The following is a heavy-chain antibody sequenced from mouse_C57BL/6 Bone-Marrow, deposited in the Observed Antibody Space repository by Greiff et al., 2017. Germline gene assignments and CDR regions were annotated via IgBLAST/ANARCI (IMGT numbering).Heavy chain of an antibody. CDR3: TPSLLRAYYGY. CDR2: IDPEDGDT. J-gene: IGHJ2*01. CDR1: GFNIKDYY. D-gene: IGHD1-1*01. V-gene: IGHV14-1*01. Sequence: VQLQQSGAELVRPGASVKLSCTASGFNIKDYYMHWVKQRPEQGLEWIGRIDPEDGDTEYAPKFQGKATMTADTSSNTAYLQLSSLTSEDSAVYYCTPSLLRAYYGYWGQGTTLSVSS.